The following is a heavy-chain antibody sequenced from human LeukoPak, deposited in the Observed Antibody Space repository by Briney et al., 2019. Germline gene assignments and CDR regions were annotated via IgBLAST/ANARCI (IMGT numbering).Heavy chain of an antibody. J-gene: IGHJ4*02. CDR3: AYSSGYSYFDY. CDR2: ISSNGGST. Sequence: GGSLRLSCAASGFTFSSYAMHWVRQAPGKGLEYVSAISSNGGSTYYANSVKGRFTISRDNAKNSLYLQMNSLRAEDTAVYYCAYSSGYSYFDYWGQGTLVTVSS. CDR1: GFTFSSYA. D-gene: IGHD3-22*01. V-gene: IGHV3-64*01.